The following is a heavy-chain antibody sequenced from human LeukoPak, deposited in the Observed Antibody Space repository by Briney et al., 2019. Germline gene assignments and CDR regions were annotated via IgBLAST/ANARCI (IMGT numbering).Heavy chain of an antibody. CDR1: GYTFTGYY. CDR3: ARVLDYGGNSELQIVNAFDI. Sequence: ASVKVSCKASGYTFTGYYIHWVRQAPGQGLEWMGWINPNSGGTNYAQKFQGRVTMTRDTSISTAYMELSRLRSDDTAVYYCARVLDYGGNSELQIVNAFDIWGQGTMVTVSS. J-gene: IGHJ3*02. D-gene: IGHD4-23*01. CDR2: INPNSGGT. V-gene: IGHV1-2*02.